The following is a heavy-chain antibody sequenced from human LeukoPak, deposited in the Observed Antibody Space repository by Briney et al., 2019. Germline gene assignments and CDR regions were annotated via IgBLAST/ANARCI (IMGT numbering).Heavy chain of an antibody. D-gene: IGHD2-2*01. V-gene: IGHV3-7*03. J-gene: IGHJ4*02. CDR3: AKDAGYCSSITCDLDY. Sequence: GGSLRLSCVASGFTFSSYWMSWVRQAPGKGLEWVANIKRDGSETYYVDSVKGRFTISRDNSKNTLSLQMSSLRAEDTAVYFCAKDAGYCSSITCDLDYWGQGTLVTVSS. CDR2: IKRDGSET. CDR1: GFTFSSYW.